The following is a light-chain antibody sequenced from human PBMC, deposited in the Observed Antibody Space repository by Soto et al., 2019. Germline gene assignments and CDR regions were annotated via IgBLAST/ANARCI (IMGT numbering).Light chain of an antibody. CDR1: QSVSIY. CDR3: QQGSNWPRSY. Sequence: EIVLTQSPATLSLSPGERATLSCRASQSVSIYLAWYQQKPGQAPRLRLYDASNRSTGIPARSSGGGTGTACSLTISSPEPDDFAVYYGQQGSNWPRSYFGTRTKVDI. V-gene: IGKV3-11*01. J-gene: IGKJ3*01. CDR2: DAS.